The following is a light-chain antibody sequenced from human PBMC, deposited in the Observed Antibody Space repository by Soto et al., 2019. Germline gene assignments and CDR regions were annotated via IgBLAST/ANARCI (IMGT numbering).Light chain of an antibody. CDR3: QQRSNWPLT. CDR1: QSVSTN. V-gene: IGKV3-15*01. J-gene: IGKJ4*01. Sequence: EIVMTQSPVTLSVSPGERATLSCRASQSVSTNLAWYQQKPGQAPRVLIYGASTRATNIPARFSGSGSGTDFTLTISSLEPEDFAVYYCQQRSNWPLTFGGGTKVDNK. CDR2: GAS.